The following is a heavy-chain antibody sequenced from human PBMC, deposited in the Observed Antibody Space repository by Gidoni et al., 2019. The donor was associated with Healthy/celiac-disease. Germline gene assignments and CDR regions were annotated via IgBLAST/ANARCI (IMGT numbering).Heavy chain of an antibody. CDR2: ISDSGGST. J-gene: IGHJ4*02. V-gene: IGHV3-23*01. CDR1: GFTFSSYA. Sequence: EVQLLESEGGLVLHGGSLRLSCAASGFTFSSYAMSWVRQAPGKGLEWVSAISDSGGSTYYADSVKGRFTNSRDKSKNARDLQMNSLRAEDTAGYYCAKDPYIPGWGQGTLVTVSS. CDR3: AKDPYIPG. D-gene: IGHD3-10*01.